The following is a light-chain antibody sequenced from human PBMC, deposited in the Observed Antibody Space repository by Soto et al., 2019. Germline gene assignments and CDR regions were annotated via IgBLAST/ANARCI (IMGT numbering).Light chain of an antibody. J-gene: IGKJ2*01. CDR3: RQYGSSPYT. Sequence: EIVLTQSPGTLSLSPGERATLSCRASQSVSSNYLAWYQQKPGQAPRLLIYGAFTVATGIPDRFSGSGSGTDFTLTITRLEPEDFAVYYCRQYGSSPYTFGQGTKLEIK. CDR2: GAF. V-gene: IGKV3-20*01. CDR1: QSVSSNY.